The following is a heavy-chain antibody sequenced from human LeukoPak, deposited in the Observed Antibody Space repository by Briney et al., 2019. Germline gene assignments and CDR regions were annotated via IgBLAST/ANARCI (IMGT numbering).Heavy chain of an antibody. CDR2: IYTSGST. Sequence: SETLSLTCTVSGGSISSYYWSWIRQPAGKGLEWIGRIYTSGSTNYNPSLKSRVTISVDTSKNQFSLKLSSVTAADTAVYYCARQYCSGGSCSALGDWGQGTLVTVSS. J-gene: IGHJ4*02. CDR3: ARQYCSGGSCSALGD. V-gene: IGHV4-4*07. CDR1: GGSISSYY. D-gene: IGHD2-15*01.